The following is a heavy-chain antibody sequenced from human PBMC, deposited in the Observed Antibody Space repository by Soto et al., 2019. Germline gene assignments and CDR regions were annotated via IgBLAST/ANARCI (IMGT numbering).Heavy chain of an antibody. V-gene: IGHV5-51*01. Sequence: EVQLVQSGAEVKKPGESLKISCKGSGYSFSTHWIAWVRQRPGKGLEWMGIIYPDDSDARYSPSFQGQVIISADKSTSTAYLQWSSLKASDTAIYYCARHPTGYQSGYAWFDPWCQGTLVTVSS. CDR2: IYPDDSDA. CDR3: ARHPTGYQSGYAWFDP. CDR1: GYSFSTHW. J-gene: IGHJ5*02. D-gene: IGHD2-2*03.